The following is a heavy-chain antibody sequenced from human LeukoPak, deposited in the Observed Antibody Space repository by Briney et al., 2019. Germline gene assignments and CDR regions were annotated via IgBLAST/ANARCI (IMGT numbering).Heavy chain of an antibody. J-gene: IGHJ6*02. CDR2: IRDSGGIT. D-gene: IGHD3-10*02. CDR3: AKASAVRGYYYYGMDV. Sequence: PGGSLRLSCAASFIFSTYAMNCVRQARGKGLEWVSAIRDSGGITYYADSVKGRFTISRDNSKNTLYLQMNSLRAEDTAIYCCAKASAVRGYYYYGMDVWGQGTTVTVSS. V-gene: IGHV3-23*01. CDR1: FIFSTYA.